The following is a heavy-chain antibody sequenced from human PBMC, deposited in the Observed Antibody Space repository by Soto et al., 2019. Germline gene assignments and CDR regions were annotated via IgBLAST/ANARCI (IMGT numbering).Heavy chain of an antibody. CDR2: IYPTGST. CDR3: ATGRSEVVPGAMDT. Sequence: QVQLQESGPGLVKPSETLSLSCTVSGVSFSNYYCNWVRKSAGKGLEWIGRIYPTGSTTYNPSLKSRLTMSVDTSKNQFSLRLTSMTAADTAVYYCATGRSEVVPGAMDTWGKGTLVTVSS. J-gene: IGHJ5*02. D-gene: IGHD2-2*01. V-gene: IGHV4-4*07. CDR1: GVSFSNYY.